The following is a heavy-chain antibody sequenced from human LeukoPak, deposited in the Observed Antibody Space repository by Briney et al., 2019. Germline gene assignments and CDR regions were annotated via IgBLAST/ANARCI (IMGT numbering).Heavy chain of an antibody. CDR3: ATDHGSGSWNYYAMTFDI. Sequence: NPGGSLRLSCAASGFIFSDAWMSWVRQAPGKGLEWVGHVIIKTEGGSADYSAPVIGRFTISRDDSKNTLYLQMNSLTTEDTAVYYCATDHGSGSWNYYAMTFDIWGRGTMVTVSS. V-gene: IGHV3-15*01. J-gene: IGHJ3*02. CDR1: GFIFSDAW. CDR2: VIIKTEGGSA. D-gene: IGHD3-10*01.